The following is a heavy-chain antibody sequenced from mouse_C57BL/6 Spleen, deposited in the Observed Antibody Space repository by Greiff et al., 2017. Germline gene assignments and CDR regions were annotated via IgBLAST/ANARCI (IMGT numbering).Heavy chain of an antibody. CDR1: GYTFTDYY. CDR2: IYPGSGNT. J-gene: IGHJ3*01. V-gene: IGHV1-76*01. D-gene: IGHD2-4*01. CDR3: ARDDYGWFAY. Sequence: VQLQQSGAELVRPGASVKLSCKASGYTFTDYYINWVKQRPGQGLEWIGRIYPGSGNTYYNEKFKGKATLTAEKSSSTAYMQLSSLTSEDSAVYFCARDDYGWFAYWGQVTLVTVSA.